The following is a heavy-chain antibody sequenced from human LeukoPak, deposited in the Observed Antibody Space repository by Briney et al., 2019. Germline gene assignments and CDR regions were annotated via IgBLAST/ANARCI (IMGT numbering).Heavy chain of an antibody. D-gene: IGHD4-17*01. CDR3: ARHTIRRLLVGFDY. J-gene: IGHJ4*02. CDR2: IYYSGST. CDR1: GGSISSYY. V-gene: IGHV4-59*08. Sequence: SETLSLTCTVSGGSISSYYWSWIRQPPGKGLEWIGYIYYSGSTNYNPSLKSRVTISVDTSKNQFSLKLSSVTAADTAVYHCARHTIRRLLVGFDYWGQGTLVTVSS.